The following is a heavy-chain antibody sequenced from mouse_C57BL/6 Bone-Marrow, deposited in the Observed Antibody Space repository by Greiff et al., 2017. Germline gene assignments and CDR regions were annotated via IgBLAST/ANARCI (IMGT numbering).Heavy chain of an antibody. CDR2: IYPGSGNT. J-gene: IGHJ4*01. D-gene: IGHD3-3*01. Sequence: VQLQESGAELVRPGASVKLSCKASGYTFTDYYINWVKQRPGQGLEWIARIYPGSGNTYYNEKFKGKATLTAEKSSSTAYMQLSSLTAEDSAVYFCAREGRDRDYAMDYWGQGTSVTVSS. CDR1: GYTFTDYY. V-gene: IGHV1-76*01. CDR3: AREGRDRDYAMDY.